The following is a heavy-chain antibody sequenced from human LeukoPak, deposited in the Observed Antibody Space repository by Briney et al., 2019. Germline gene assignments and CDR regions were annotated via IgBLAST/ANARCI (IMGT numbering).Heavy chain of an antibody. D-gene: IGHD1/OR15-1a*01. CDR1: GGTFSSYA. Sequence: SVKVSCKASGGTFSSYAISWVRQAPGQGLEWMGRIIPILGIANYAQKSQGRVTITADKSTSTAYMELSSLRSEDTAVYYCARDLSNWNIGWPDGDYWGQGTLVTVSS. V-gene: IGHV1-69*04. CDR3: ARDLSNWNIGWPDGDY. CDR2: IIPILGIA. J-gene: IGHJ4*02.